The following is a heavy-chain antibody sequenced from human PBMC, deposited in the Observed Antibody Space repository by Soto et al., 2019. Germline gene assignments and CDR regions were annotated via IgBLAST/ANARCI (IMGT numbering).Heavy chain of an antibody. V-gene: IGHV1-69*05. CDR1: GGTFSSYA. CDR3: ARDRKWVMIVVVTENWFDP. J-gene: IGHJ5*02. CDR2: IIAFIGTT. D-gene: IGHD3-22*01. Sequence: SVQLSCKASGGTFSSYAISWVRQAPGQGLEWMGGIIAFIGTTNYAQKLQGRVTMTTDASTSTAYMELRSLRSDDTAVYYCARDRKWVMIVVVTENWFDPWGQGTLVSVSS.